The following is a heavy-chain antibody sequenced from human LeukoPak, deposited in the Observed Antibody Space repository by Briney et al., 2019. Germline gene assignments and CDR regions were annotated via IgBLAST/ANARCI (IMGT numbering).Heavy chain of an antibody. D-gene: IGHD3-22*01. CDR3: VRAPQTHSSGYYDY. V-gene: IGHV3-74*01. CDR2: INFDGSST. CDR1: GFIFSDYW. J-gene: IGHJ4*02. Sequence: PGGSLRLSCAASGFIFSDYWMNWVRQAPGKGLVWVSRINFDGSSTNYADSVKGRFTISRDNARNTLYLQLNSLRAEDTAVYYCVRAPQTHSSGYYDYWGQGTLVTVSS.